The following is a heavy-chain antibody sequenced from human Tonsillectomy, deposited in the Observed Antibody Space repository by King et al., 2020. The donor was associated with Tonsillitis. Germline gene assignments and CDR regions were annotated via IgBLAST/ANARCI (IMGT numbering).Heavy chain of an antibody. CDR3: ARDQGGYCTHGVCSPFDY. Sequence: QLVQSGGGVVQPGRSLRLSCAASGFTFSSYAMHWVRQAPGKGLEWVAVISYDGSNKYYADSVKGRFTISRDNSKNTLYLQMNSLRPEDTAVYYCARDQGGYCTHGVCSPFDYWGQGTQVTVSS. V-gene: IGHV3-30*04. D-gene: IGHD2-8*01. CDR1: GFTFSSYA. CDR2: ISYDGSNK. J-gene: IGHJ4*02.